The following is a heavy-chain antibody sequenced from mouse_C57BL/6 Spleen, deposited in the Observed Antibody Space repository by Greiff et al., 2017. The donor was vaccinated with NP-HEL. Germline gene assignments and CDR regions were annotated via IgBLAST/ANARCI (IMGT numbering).Heavy chain of an antibody. CDR1: GFTFSSYT. J-gene: IGHJ3*01. Sequence: EVKLVESGGGLVKPGGSLKLSCAASGFTFSSYTMSWVRQTPEKRLEWVATISGGGGNTYYPDSVKGRFTISRDNAKNTLYLQMSSLRSEDPALYYCAGTGTAWFAYWGQGTLVTVSA. CDR2: ISGGGGNT. CDR3: AGTGTAWFAY. D-gene: IGHD4-1*01. V-gene: IGHV5-9*01.